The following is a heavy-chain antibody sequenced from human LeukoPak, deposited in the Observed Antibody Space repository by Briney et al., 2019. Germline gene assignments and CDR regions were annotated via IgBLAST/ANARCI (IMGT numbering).Heavy chain of an antibody. J-gene: IGHJ4*02. CDR1: GASLSSFY. D-gene: IGHD1-26*01. CDR2: IYTSGGT. Sequence: SETLSLTCTVSGASLSSFYRSWIRQPAGKGLEWIGRIYTSGGTNYNPSLKSRVTMSIDTSKNQFSLKLYSVTAADTAVYYCVTDRSGSYDYWGQGILVTVSS. CDR3: VTDRSGSYDY. V-gene: IGHV4-4*07.